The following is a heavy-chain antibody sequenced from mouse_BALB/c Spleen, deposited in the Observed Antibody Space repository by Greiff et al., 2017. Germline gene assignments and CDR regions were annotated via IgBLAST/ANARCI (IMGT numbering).Heavy chain of an antibody. D-gene: IGHD1-3*01. V-gene: IGHV1-80*01. CDR1: GYAFSSYW. Sequence: QVQLQQSGAELVRPGSSVKISCKASGYAFSSYWMNWVKQRPGQGLEWIGQIYPGDGDTNYNGKFKGKATLTADKSSSTAYLQLSSLTSEDSAVSFCARGAGKDWFAYWGQGTLVTVSA. CDR3: ARGAGKDWFAY. J-gene: IGHJ3*01. CDR2: IYPGDGDT.